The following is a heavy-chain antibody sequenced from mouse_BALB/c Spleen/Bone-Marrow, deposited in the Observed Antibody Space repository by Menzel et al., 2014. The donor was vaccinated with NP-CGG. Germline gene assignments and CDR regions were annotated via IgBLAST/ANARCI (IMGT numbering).Heavy chain of an antibody. CDR3: ARGGYYEALSY. CDR1: GYSFTGYA. V-gene: IGHV1-26*01. J-gene: IGHJ2*01. D-gene: IGHD1-1*01. CDR2: INPHNVGT. Sequence: VQLQQPGPELVKPGALMKISSKASGYSFTGYAINWVKQSHGKTLEWIGLINPHNVGTSYNQKFKGKATLTVDKSSSTAYMELLSLTSEDSAVYYCARGGYYEALSYWGQGTTLTVSS.